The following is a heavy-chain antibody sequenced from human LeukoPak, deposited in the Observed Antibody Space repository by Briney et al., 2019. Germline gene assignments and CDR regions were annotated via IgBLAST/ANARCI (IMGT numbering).Heavy chain of an antibody. D-gene: IGHD5-12*01. CDR3: ARDSEYSGYDLGGDFDY. V-gene: IGHV3-48*02. J-gene: IGHJ4*02. CDR2: ISTSSRTI. CDR1: GFTFSSYS. Sequence: PGRSLRLSCAASGFTFSSYSMNWVRQAPGKGLEWVSYISTSSRTIYYADSVKGRFTISRDNAKNSLYLQMNSLRDEDTAVYYCARDSEYSGYDLGGDFDYWGQGTLVTVSS.